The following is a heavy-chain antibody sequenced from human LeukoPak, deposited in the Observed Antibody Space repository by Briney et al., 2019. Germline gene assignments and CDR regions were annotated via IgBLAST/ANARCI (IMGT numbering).Heavy chain of an antibody. CDR3: ASNLGYCSSTSRHREGYYGMDV. Sequence: SVKVSCKASGGTFSSYAISWVRQAPGQGLEWMGGINPILGTANYAQKFQGRVTITADKSTSTAYMELSSLRSEDTAVYYCASNLGYCSSTSRHREGYYGMDVWGTGTTVTVSS. J-gene: IGHJ6*04. CDR1: GGTFSSYA. V-gene: IGHV1-69*10. D-gene: IGHD2-2*02. CDR2: INPILGTA.